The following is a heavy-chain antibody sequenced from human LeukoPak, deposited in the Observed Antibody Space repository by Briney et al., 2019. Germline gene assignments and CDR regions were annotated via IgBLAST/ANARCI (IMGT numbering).Heavy chain of an antibody. J-gene: IGHJ6*03. CDR1: GYTFTSYG. Sequence: GASVKVSCKASGYTFTSYGISWVRQAPGQGLEWMGWISAYNGNTNYAQKLQGRVTMTTDTSTSTAYMGLRSLRSDDTAVYYCARVPVYSSSWYWEYYYYMDVWGKGTTVTVSS. V-gene: IGHV1-18*01. D-gene: IGHD6-13*01. CDR3: ARVPVYSSSWYWEYYYYMDV. CDR2: ISAYNGNT.